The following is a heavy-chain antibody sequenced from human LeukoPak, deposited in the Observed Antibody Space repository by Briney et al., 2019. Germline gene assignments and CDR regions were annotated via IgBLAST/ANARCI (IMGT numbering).Heavy chain of an antibody. CDR2: ISGGGGNK. CDR3: AKDSLYDILYGYSRLAS. Sequence: GGPLRPSCVAPGFTFNNNGMSWVRQPPGRGLGWVARISGGGGNKDYTDSVKGRFTISRDNSKNTLFLQMNSLRAEDTAIYSCAKDSLYDILYGYSRLASWGQGTLVTVSS. J-gene: IGHJ5*02. CDR1: GFTFNNNG. V-gene: IGHV3-23*01. D-gene: IGHD3-9*01.